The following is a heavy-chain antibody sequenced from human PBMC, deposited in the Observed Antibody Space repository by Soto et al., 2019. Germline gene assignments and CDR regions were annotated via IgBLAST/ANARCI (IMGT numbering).Heavy chain of an antibody. CDR2: ISGSGGST. Sequence: GSLRLSCAASGFTFSSYAMSWVRQAPGKGLEWVSAISGSGGSTYYADSVKGRFTISRDNSKNTLYLQMNSLRAEDTAVYYCAKVYYYDSSGYYYPFDYWGQGTLVTVSS. CDR3: AKVYYYDSSGYYYPFDY. D-gene: IGHD3-22*01. J-gene: IGHJ4*02. CDR1: GFTFSSYA. V-gene: IGHV3-23*01.